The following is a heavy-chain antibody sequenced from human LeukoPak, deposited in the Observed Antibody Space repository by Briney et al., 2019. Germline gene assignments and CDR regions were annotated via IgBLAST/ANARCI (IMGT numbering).Heavy chain of an antibody. CDR2: ISSSSGYI. D-gene: IGHD3-16*02. CDR1: GFTFSSYN. J-gene: IGHJ4*02. CDR3: AKRYKEAY. V-gene: IGHV3-21*04. Sequence: PGGSLRLSCAASGFTFSSYNMTWVRQAPGKGLEWVSSISSSSGYIYYADSVKGRFTVSRDNARNSLYLQMNSLRAEDTAVYYCAKRYKEAYWGQGTLVTVSS.